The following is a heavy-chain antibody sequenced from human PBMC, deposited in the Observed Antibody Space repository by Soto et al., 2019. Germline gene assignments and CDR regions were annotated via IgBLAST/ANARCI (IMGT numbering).Heavy chain of an antibody. J-gene: IGHJ6*02. CDR1: GFTLSSYD. CDR3: TRNTPPSGMEV. CDR2: IGSGGDT. V-gene: IGHV3-13*01. Sequence: EVQLVESGGGLVQPGGSLRLSCAASGFTLSSYDIQWVRQATGEGLAWVSGIGSGGDTHYADSVKGRFIISREDGKNSLYLQMNTLRVGDTAVYYCTRNTPPSGMEVWGQGATVTVSS. D-gene: IGHD2-15*01.